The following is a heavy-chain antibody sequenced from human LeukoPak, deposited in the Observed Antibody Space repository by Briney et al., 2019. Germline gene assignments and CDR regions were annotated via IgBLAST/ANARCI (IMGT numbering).Heavy chain of an antibody. CDR3: ARVGLDNTGWHISWFDP. J-gene: IGHJ5*02. CDR2: IIPIFGTA. CDR1: GGTFSSYA. V-gene: IGHV1-69*13. D-gene: IGHD6-19*01. Sequence: ASVKVSCKASGGTFSSYAISWVRQAPGQGLEWMGGIIPIFGTANYAQKFQGRVTITADESTSTAYMELSSLRAEDTAIYYCARVGLDNTGWHISWFDPWGQGTLVTVSS.